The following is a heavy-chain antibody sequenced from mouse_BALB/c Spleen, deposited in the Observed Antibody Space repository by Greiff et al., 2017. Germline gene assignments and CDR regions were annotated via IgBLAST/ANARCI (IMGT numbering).Heavy chain of an antibody. CDR3: ARDVRITTGYAMDY. CDR2: ISDGGSYT. Sequence: VQLKESGGGLVKPGGSLKLSCAASGFTFSDYYMYWVRQTPEKRLEWVATISDGGSYTYYPDSVKGRFTISRDNAKNNLYLQMSSLKSEDTAMYYCARDVRITTGYAMDYWGQGTSVTVSS. J-gene: IGHJ4*01. CDR1: GFTFSDYY. V-gene: IGHV5-4*02. D-gene: IGHD2-4*01.